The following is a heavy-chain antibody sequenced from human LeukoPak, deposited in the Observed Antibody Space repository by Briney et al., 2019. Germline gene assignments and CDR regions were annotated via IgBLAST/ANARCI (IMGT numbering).Heavy chain of an antibody. CDR3: ARHWAPDDYVWGSYRTEIDY. CDR2: IDHSGST. D-gene: IGHD3-16*02. CDR1: GYSISSDYY. Sequence: SETLSLTCSVSGYSISSDYYWGWIRQPPGKGLEWIGSIDHSGSTYYNPSLKSRVTISVDTSKNQFSLKLSSVTAADTAVYYCARHWAPDDYVWGSYRTEIDYWGQGTLVTVSS. V-gene: IGHV4-38-2*02. J-gene: IGHJ4*02.